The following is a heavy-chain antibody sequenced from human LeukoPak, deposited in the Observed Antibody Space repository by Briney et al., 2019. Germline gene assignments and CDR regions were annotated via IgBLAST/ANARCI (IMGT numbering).Heavy chain of an antibody. CDR2: IFHSGST. J-gene: IGHJ6*03. CDR3: ARTVRGVIGPYYYFYMDV. D-gene: IGHD3-10*01. CDR1: GYSISSGYY. V-gene: IGHV4-38-2*02. Sequence: PSETLSLTCTVSGYSISSGYYWGWIRQPPGKGLEWIGSIFHSGSTYYNPSLKSRVTISVDTSKNQFSLKLSSVTAADTAVYYCARTVRGVIGPYYYFYMDVWGKGTTVTIPS.